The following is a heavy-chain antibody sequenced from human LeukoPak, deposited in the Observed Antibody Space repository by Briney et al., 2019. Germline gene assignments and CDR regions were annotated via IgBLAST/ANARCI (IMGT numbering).Heavy chain of an antibody. CDR3: ARSPSKIVVVDAFDI. D-gene: IGHD3-22*01. CDR2: IYTSGST. Sequence: SETLPLTCAVYGGSFSSYYWSWIRQPAGKGLEWIGRIYTSGSTNYNPSLKSRVTMSVDTSKNQFSLKLSSVTAADTAVYYCARSPSKIVVVDAFDIWGQGTMVTVSS. V-gene: IGHV4-59*10. J-gene: IGHJ3*02. CDR1: GGSFSSYY.